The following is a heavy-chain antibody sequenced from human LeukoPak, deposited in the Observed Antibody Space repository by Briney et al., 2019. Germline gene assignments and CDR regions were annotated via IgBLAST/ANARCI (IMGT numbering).Heavy chain of an antibody. D-gene: IGHD3-22*01. V-gene: IGHV3-23*01. CDR1: GFTFSGYG. J-gene: IGHJ4*02. CDR2: ISGSGGST. CDR3: ARDGRDYDSSGYYYATGIDY. Sequence: GGTLRLSCAASGFTFSGYGMRWVRQAPGKGLKWVSAISGSGGSTYYADSVKGRFTISRDNAKNSLYLQMNSLRAEDTAVYYCARDGRDYDSSGYYYATGIDYWGQGTLVTVSS.